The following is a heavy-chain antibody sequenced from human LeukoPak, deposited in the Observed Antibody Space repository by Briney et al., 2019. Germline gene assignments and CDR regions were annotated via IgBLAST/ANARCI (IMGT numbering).Heavy chain of an antibody. Sequence: SQTLSLTCTLPAGSITSGGYYWSWIRQHPGKGLQRNGYIYYSGSNYYKPSLESRVTISVDTSKNQYSLKLSSVTAADTAVYYCARVDYYDSSGYYFDYWGQGTLVSVPS. CDR3: ARVDYYDSSGYYFDY. CDR1: AGSITSGGYY. CDR2: IYYSGSN. D-gene: IGHD3-22*01. V-gene: IGHV4-31*03. J-gene: IGHJ4*02.